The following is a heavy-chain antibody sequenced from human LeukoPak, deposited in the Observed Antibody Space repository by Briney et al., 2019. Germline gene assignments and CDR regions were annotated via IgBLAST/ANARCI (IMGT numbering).Heavy chain of an antibody. CDR3: AREYGSGSYYRRRYYYYYMDV. Sequence: SETLSLTCAVYGGSFSGYYWSWIRQPPGKGLEWIGEINHSGSTNYNPSLKSRVTISVDTPKNQFSLKLSSVTAADTAVYYCAREYGSGSYYRRRYYYYYMDVWGKGTTVTVSS. CDR2: INHSGST. V-gene: IGHV4-34*01. J-gene: IGHJ6*03. CDR1: GGSFSGYY. D-gene: IGHD3-10*01.